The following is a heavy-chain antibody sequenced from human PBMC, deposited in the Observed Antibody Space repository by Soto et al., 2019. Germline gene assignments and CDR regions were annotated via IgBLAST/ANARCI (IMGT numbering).Heavy chain of an antibody. CDR3: ARQIYDSSGYWDY. CDR2: IYYSGST. V-gene: IGHV4-39*01. J-gene: IGHJ4*02. CDR1: GGSISSSSYY. D-gene: IGHD3-22*01. Sequence: SETLSLTCTVSGGSISSSSYYWGWIRQPPGKGLEWIGSIYYSGSTYYNPSLKSRVTISVDTSKNQFSLKLSSVTAADTAVYYCARQIYDSSGYWDYWGQGTLVTVSS.